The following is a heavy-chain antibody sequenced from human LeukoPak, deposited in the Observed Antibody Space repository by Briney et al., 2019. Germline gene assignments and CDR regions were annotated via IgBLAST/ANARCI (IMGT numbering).Heavy chain of an antibody. D-gene: IGHD3-22*01. V-gene: IGHV3-23*01. Sequence: GGSLRLSCAASGFTVSSNYMSWVRQAPGKGLEWVSAISGVDTRTYYADSLKGRFTISRDNSKNTLYLQMDSLTVEDTAVYYCAKEDSRGHWFDFWGQGTLVTVSS. CDR2: ISGVDTRT. CDR1: GFTVSSNY. CDR3: AKEDSRGHWFDF. J-gene: IGHJ4*02.